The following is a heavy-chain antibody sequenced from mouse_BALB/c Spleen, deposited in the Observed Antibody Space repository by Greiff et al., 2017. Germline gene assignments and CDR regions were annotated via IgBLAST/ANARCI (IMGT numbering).Heavy chain of an antibody. J-gene: IGHJ2*01. D-gene: IGHD2-10*02. V-gene: IGHV5-17*02. Sequence: EVQLVESGGGLVQPGGSRKLSCAASGFTFSSFGMHWVRQAPEKGLEWVAYISSGSSTIYYADTVKGRFTISRDNPKNTLFLQMTSLKSEDTAMYYCARSEYGNDAFDYWGQGTTLTVSA. CDR3: ARSEYGNDAFDY. CDR1: GFTFSSFG. CDR2: ISSGSSTI.